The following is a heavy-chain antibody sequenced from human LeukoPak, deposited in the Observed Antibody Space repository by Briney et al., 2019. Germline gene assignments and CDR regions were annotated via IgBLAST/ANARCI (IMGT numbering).Heavy chain of an antibody. J-gene: IGHJ5*02. CDR3: ARPYDSSGYFYL. D-gene: IGHD3-22*01. Sequence: SETLSLTCAVYGGSFSRYYWTWIRQPPGKGLEWIGNIFYSGSTYYNPSLKSRVTIIVDTSKNQFSLKLSSVTAADTAVYYCARPYDSSGYFYLWGQGTLVTVSS. CDR1: GGSFSRYY. CDR2: IFYSGST. V-gene: IGHV4-34*12.